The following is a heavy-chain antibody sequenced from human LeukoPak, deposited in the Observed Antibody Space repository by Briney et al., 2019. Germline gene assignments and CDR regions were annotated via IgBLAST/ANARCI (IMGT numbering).Heavy chain of an antibody. V-gene: IGHV3-23*01. CDR1: GFTFSSYA. J-gene: IGHJ4*02. CDR3: AKIQSSYNSSDY. D-gene: IGHD6-6*01. CDR2: ISGSGGST. Sequence: PGGSLRLSCAASGFTFSSYAMSWVRQAPGKGLEWVSAISGSGGSTYYADSVKGRFTLSRDNSKNTLYLQMNSLRAEDTAVYYCAKIQSSYNSSDYWGQGTLVTVSS.